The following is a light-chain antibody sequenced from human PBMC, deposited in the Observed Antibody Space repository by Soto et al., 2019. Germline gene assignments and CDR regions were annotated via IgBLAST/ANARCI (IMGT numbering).Light chain of an antibody. CDR3: QQYNSYSAT. J-gene: IGKJ1*01. V-gene: IGKV1-5*03. CDR2: KAS. Sequence: DIQRPKSPSTLSASVGDRVTITCRASQSISSWLAWYQKKTGKDPKIMIYKASSLESGVPSRFSGIVSGTEFNLTISRLQTDEFATYECQQYNSYSATFGQLTQGEIK. CDR1: QSISSW.